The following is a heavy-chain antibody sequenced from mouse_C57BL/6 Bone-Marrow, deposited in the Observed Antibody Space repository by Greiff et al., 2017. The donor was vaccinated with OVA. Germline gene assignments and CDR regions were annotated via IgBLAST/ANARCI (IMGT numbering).Heavy chain of an antibody. V-gene: IGHV1-50*01. J-gene: IGHJ3*01. Sequence: VQLQQPGAELVKPGASVKLSCKASGYTFTSYWMQWVKQRPGQGLEWIGEIDPSDSYTNYNQKFKGKATLTVDTSSSTAYMQLSSLTSEDSAVYYCARGTTVRAWFAYWGQGTLVTVSA. CDR1: GYTFTSYW. CDR3: ARGTTVRAWFAY. CDR2: IDPSDSYT. D-gene: IGHD1-1*01.